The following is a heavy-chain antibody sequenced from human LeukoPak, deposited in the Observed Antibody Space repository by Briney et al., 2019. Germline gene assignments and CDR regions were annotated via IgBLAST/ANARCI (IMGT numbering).Heavy chain of an antibody. D-gene: IGHD6-19*01. CDR3: TREGSGWYTDY. Sequence: GGSLILSRAASGFTFSGSAMHWVRQASGKGLEWVGRIRSKLNGYATVYAASVKGRFTISRDDSKNTAYLQMNSLKTEDTAMYYCTREGSGWYTDYWGQGTLVTVSS. V-gene: IGHV3-73*01. J-gene: IGHJ4*02. CDR2: IRSKLNGYAT. CDR1: GFTFSGSA.